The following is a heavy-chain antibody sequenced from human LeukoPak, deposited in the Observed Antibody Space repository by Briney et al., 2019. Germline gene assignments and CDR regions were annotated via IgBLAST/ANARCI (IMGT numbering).Heavy chain of an antibody. Sequence: GGSLRLSCAASGFTVSSNYMRWVRQAPGKGLEWVSLIYSGGSTYYADSVKGRFTISRDTSKNTLYLQMNSLRAEDTAVDYCATVTEIATIRYYYYSMDVWGKGTTVTVSS. CDR2: IYSGGST. CDR3: ATVTEIATIRYYYYSMDV. CDR1: GFTVSSNY. V-gene: IGHV3-53*01. J-gene: IGHJ6*03. D-gene: IGHD5-24*01.